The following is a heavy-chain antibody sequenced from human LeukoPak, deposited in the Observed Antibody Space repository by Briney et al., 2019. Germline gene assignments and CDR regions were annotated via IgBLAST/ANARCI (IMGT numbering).Heavy chain of an antibody. CDR3: ARHVDIVASPLDY. Sequence: GGSLRLSCAASGFTVSSNYTSWVRQAPGKGLEWVSVIYSGGSTYYADSVKGRFTISRDNSKNTLYLQMKSLRAEDTAVYYCARHVDIVASPLDYWGQGTLVTVSS. V-gene: IGHV3-53*01. D-gene: IGHD5-12*01. CDR1: GFTVSSNY. CDR2: IYSGGST. J-gene: IGHJ4*02.